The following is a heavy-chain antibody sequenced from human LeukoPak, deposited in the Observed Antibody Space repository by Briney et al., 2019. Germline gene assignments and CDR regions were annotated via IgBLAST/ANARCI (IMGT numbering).Heavy chain of an antibody. CDR1: GGTFSSYA. CDR3: ASVGDSSGYYVY. CDR2: IIPILGIA. Sequence: SVKVSCKASGGTFSSYAISWVRQAPGQGLGWMGRIIPILGIANYAQKFQGRVTITADKSTSTAYMELSSLRSEDTAVYYCASVGDSSGYYVYWGQGTLVTVSS. D-gene: IGHD3-22*01. J-gene: IGHJ4*02. V-gene: IGHV1-69*04.